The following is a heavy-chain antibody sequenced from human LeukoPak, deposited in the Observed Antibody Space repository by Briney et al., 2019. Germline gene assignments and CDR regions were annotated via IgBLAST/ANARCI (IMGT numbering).Heavy chain of an antibody. CDR3: ASYDFWSGYYIDY. CDR2: IKQDGSEK. V-gene: IGHV3-7*01. D-gene: IGHD3-3*01. CDR1: GFTFSSYW. Sequence: GGSLRLSCAASGFTFSSYWMSWVRQAPGKGLEWVANIKQDGSEKYYVDSVKGRFTISRGNAKNSLYLQMNSLRAEDTAVYYCASYDFWSGYYIDYWGQGTLVTVSS. J-gene: IGHJ4*02.